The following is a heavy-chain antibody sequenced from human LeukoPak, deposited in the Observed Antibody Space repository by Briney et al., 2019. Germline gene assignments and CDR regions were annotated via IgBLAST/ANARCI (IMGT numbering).Heavy chain of an antibody. Sequence: ASVKVSCKASGYTFTGYYMHWVRQAPGQGLEWMGWINPNSGGANYAQKFQGWVTMTRDTSISTAYMELSRLRSDDTAVYYCARRSEQWLVQEGAFDIWGQGTMVTVSS. D-gene: IGHD6-19*01. CDR1: GYTFTGYY. J-gene: IGHJ3*02. V-gene: IGHV1-2*04. CDR3: ARRSEQWLVQEGAFDI. CDR2: INPNSGGA.